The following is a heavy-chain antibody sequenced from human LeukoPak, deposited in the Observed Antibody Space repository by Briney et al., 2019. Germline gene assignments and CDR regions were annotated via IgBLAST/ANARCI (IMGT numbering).Heavy chain of an antibody. J-gene: IGHJ3*02. CDR1: GFTFSSYT. Sequence: GGSLRPSCAASGFTFSSYTVNWVRQAPGKGLEWVSSISSSSYIYYADSVKGRFTISRDNAKNSLYLQMNSLRAEDTAVYYCARVRAAAGYDAFDIWGQGTMVTVSS. CDR2: ISSSSYI. D-gene: IGHD6-13*01. V-gene: IGHV3-21*06. CDR3: ARVRAAAGYDAFDI.